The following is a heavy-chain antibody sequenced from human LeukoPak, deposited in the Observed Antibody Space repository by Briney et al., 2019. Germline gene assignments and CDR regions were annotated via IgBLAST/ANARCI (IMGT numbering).Heavy chain of an antibody. D-gene: IGHD2-8*01. J-gene: IGHJ4*02. CDR2: IYYSGST. Sequence: PSEALYLTCTVCGGSISRSIYDWGWIRKPPGKGLQWIGGIYYSGSTYYNPSLKSRVTISVDTSKNQFSLKLRSVTDADTAVYYCARSDLGYCTNGVCYTGTYYFDYWGQGTLVTVSS. CDR1: GGSISRSIYD. V-gene: IGHV4-39*01. CDR3: ARSDLGYCTNGVCYTGTYYFDY.